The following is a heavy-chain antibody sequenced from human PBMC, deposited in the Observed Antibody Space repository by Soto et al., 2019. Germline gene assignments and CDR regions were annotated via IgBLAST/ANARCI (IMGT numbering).Heavy chain of an antibody. V-gene: IGHV1-69*01. J-gene: IGHJ4*02. Sequence: KVSCKASGGTFSSYAISWVRQAPGQGLEWMGGIIPIFGTANYAQKFQGRVTITADESTSTAYMELSSLRSEDTAVYYCARDDHGDSDAVDYWGQGTLFTVSS. CDR2: IIPIFGTA. D-gene: IGHD4-17*01. CDR3: ARDDHGDSDAVDY. CDR1: GGTFSSYA.